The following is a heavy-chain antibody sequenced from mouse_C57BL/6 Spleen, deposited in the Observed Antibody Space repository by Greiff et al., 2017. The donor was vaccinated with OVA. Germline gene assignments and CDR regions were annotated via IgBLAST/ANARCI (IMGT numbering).Heavy chain of an antibody. CDR3: AKEKLGKAPFAY. V-gene: IGHV1-22*01. CDR1: GYTFTDYN. Sequence: EVKLQESGPELVKPGASVKMSCKASGYTFTDYNMHWVKQSHGKSLEWIGYINPNNGGTSYNQKFKGKATLTVNKSSSTAYMELRSLTSEDSAVYYCAKEKLGKAPFAYWGQGTLVTVSA. D-gene: IGHD4-1*01. J-gene: IGHJ3*01. CDR2: INPNNGGT.